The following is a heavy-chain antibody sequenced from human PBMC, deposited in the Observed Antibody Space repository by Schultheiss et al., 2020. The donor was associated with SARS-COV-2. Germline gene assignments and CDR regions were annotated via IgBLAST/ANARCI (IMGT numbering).Heavy chain of an antibody. CDR3: ARGRGYCSSTSCRVYYYYYYMDV. V-gene: IGHV4-34*01. J-gene: IGHJ6*03. Sequence: SETLSLTCAVYGGSFSGYYWSWIRQPPGKGLEWIGYIYYSGSTNYNPSLKSRVTISVDKSKNQFSLKLSSVTAADTAVYYCARGRGYCSSTSCRVYYYYYYMDVWGKGTTVTVSS. CDR2: IYYSGST. CDR1: GGSFSGYY. D-gene: IGHD2-2*01.